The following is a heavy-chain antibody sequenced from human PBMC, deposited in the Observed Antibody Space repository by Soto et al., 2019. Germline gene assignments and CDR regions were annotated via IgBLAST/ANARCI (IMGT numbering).Heavy chain of an antibody. J-gene: IGHJ6*02. CDR1: GGTFSSYA. CDR3: ARVTYGSGREGVFYGMDV. D-gene: IGHD3-10*01. CDR2: IIPIFGTA. V-gene: IGHV1-69*01. Sequence: QVQLVQSGAEVKKPGSSVKVSCRASGGTFSSYAISWVRQAPGQGLEWMGGIIPIFGTANYAQKFQGRVTITADESTSTAYMELSSLRSEDTAVYYCARVTYGSGREGVFYGMDVWGQGTTVTVS.